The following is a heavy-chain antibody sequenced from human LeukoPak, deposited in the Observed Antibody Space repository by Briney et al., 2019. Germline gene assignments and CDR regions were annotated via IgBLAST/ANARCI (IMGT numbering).Heavy chain of an antibody. J-gene: IGHJ4*02. Sequence: GGSLPLACGASGFDFSNNGLHWVRQAPGKGLEWVAFIRYDAANQYYADSVKGRFTISRDNSKNTLYLEMDSLRSEDTAIYHCAKDIAVSDSYFDFWGQGTLVTVTS. D-gene: IGHD6-19*01. CDR2: IRYDAANQ. CDR1: GFDFSNNG. CDR3: AKDIAVSDSYFDF. V-gene: IGHV3-30*02.